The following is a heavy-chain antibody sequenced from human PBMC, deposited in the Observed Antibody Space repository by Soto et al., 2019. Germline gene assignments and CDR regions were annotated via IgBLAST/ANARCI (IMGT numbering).Heavy chain of an antibody. Sequence: GGSLRLSCAASGFTFSSYAMSWVRQAPGKGLEWVSAISGSGGSTYYGDSVKGRFTISRDNSKNTLYLQMNSLRAENTAVYYCAKDLSWELYYYMDVWGKGTTVTVSS. CDR1: GFTFSSYA. V-gene: IGHV3-23*01. J-gene: IGHJ6*03. CDR2: ISGSGGST. D-gene: IGHD1-7*01. CDR3: AKDLSWELYYYMDV.